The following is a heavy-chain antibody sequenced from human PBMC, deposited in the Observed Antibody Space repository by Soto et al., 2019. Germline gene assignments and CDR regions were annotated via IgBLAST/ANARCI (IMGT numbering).Heavy chain of an antibody. CDR3: AKVVDYYDSSGYGFDY. CDR1: GFTFSSYG. Sequence: PGGSLRLSCAASGFTFSSYGMHWVRQAPGKGLERVAVISYDGSNKYYADSVKGRFTSSRDKSKNTLYLQMNSLRAEDTAVYYCAKVVDYYDSSGYGFDYWGQGTVVTVSS. J-gene: IGHJ4*02. V-gene: IGHV3-30*18. CDR2: ISYDGSNK. D-gene: IGHD3-22*01.